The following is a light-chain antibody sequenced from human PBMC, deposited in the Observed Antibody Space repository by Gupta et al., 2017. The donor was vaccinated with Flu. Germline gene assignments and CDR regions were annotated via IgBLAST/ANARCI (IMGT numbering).Light chain of an antibody. CDR3: QQDYTIPPT. V-gene: IGKV4-1*01. J-gene: IGKJ3*01. CDR2: WAS. CDR1: QSVFYSSNSEHY. Sequence: IVMTHSPDFLSVSLGERATINCKSSQSVFYSSNSEHYIAWYQQKPGQPPKLLIYWASTRESGVPDRFSGGGSGTQFTLTISSLLAEDVAVYYCQQDYTIPPTFGPGTKVDIK.